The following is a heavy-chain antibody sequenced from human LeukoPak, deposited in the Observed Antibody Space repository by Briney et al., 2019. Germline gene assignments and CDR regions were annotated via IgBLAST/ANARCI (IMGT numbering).Heavy chain of an antibody. J-gene: IGHJ4*02. CDR1: GYTFTSYG. D-gene: IGHD5-18*01. CDR3: ARAEGGYSYGTSFDY. Sequence: ASVKVSCKASGYTFTSYGISWVRQAPGQGLEWMGWISAYNGNTNYAQKLQGRVTMTTDTSTSTAYMELRSLRSDDTAVYYCARAEGGYSYGTSFDYWGQGILVIVSS. CDR2: ISAYNGNT. V-gene: IGHV1-18*01.